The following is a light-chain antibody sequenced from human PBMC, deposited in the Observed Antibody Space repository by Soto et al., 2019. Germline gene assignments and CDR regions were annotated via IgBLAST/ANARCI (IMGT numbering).Light chain of an antibody. CDR3: QQYRDWPPYT. CDR2: GAT. Sequence: EVVMTQSPATLSVSPGERATLSCRASQGVGTNLAWHQQKPGQPPRLLIYGATTRATGIPARFSGSGSGTEFTLPISSLQSEDFAVYYCQQYRDWPPYTFGQGTKLEIK. J-gene: IGKJ2*01. CDR1: QGVGTN. V-gene: IGKV3-15*01.